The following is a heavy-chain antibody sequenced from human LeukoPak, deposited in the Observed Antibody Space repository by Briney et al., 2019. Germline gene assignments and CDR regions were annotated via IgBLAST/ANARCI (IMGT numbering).Heavy chain of an antibody. J-gene: IGHJ6*02. CDR2: IYYSGST. Sequence: SETLSLTCTVSGGSISSYYWSWIRQPPGKGLEWIGSIYYSGSTYYNPSLKSRVTISVDTSKNQFSLKLSSVTAADTAVYYCARGTVAYYGMDVWGQGTTVTVSS. CDR1: GGSISSYY. V-gene: IGHV4-39*07. CDR3: ARGTVAYYGMDV. D-gene: IGHD4-23*01.